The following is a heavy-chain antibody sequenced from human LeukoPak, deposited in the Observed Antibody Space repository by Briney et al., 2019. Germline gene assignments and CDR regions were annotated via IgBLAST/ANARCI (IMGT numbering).Heavy chain of an antibody. V-gene: IGHV3-21*01. Sequence: PGGSLRLSCAASGFTFSSYAMSWVRQAPGKGLEWVSSISSSSSYIYYADSVKGRFTISRDNAKNSLYLQMNSLRAEDTAVYYGAREVRATTLDYWGQGTLVTVSS. D-gene: IGHD5-12*01. CDR1: GFTFSSYA. CDR2: ISSSSSYI. CDR3: AREVRATTLDY. J-gene: IGHJ4*02.